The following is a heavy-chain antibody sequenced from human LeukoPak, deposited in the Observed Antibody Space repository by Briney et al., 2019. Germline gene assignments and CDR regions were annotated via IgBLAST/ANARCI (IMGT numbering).Heavy chain of an antibody. CDR1: GYTFTSYD. CDR2: MNPNSGNT. Sequence: ASVKVSCKASGYTFTSYDINWVRQATGQGLEWMGWMNPNSGNTGYAQKFQGRVTMTRNTSISTAYMELSSLRSEDTAVYYCAGPSRVNYCSGGSCYRSLIYWGQGTLVTVSS. V-gene: IGHV1-8*01. J-gene: IGHJ4*02. D-gene: IGHD2-15*01. CDR3: AGPSRVNYCSGGSCYRSLIY.